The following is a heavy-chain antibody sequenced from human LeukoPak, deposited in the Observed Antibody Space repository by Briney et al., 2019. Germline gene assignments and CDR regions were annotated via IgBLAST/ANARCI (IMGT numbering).Heavy chain of an antibody. D-gene: IGHD3-10*01. Sequence: SETLSLTCAVYGGSFSGYYWSWLRQPPGKGLEWIGEINHSGSTNYNPSLKSRVTMSVDTSKNHFSLKLSSVTAADTAVYYCARDLHYYGSGSGYWGQGTLVTVSS. CDR2: INHSGST. J-gene: IGHJ4*02. V-gene: IGHV4-34*01. CDR1: GGSFSGYY. CDR3: ARDLHYYGSGSGY.